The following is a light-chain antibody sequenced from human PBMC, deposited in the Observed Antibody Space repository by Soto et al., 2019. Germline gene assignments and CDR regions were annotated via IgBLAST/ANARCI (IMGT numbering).Light chain of an antibody. CDR3: SSYTTSNTRQIR. CDR2: DVS. Sequence: QSVLTQPASVSGSPGQSITISCTGTSSDVGGYNYVSWYQHHPGKAPKLMIYDVSNRPSGVSNRFSGSKSGNTASLTISGLQPEDEADYYCSSYTTSNTRQIRLGTGTKVTVL. V-gene: IGLV2-14*03. CDR1: SSDVGGYNY. J-gene: IGLJ1*01.